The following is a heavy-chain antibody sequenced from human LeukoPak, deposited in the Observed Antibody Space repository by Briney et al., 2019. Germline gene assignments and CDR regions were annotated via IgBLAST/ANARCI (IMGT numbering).Heavy chain of an antibody. D-gene: IGHD6-6*01. CDR3: ARSSIAAPPDY. Sequence: SETLSLTCTVSGGSLSSYYWSWLRLPPGKGLEWIGYIYDSGSTNYNPSLKSRVTISVDMSKNQLSLKLSSVTAADTAVYYCARSSIAAPPDYWGQGTLVTVSS. CDR2: IYDSGST. CDR1: GGSLSSYY. J-gene: IGHJ4*02. V-gene: IGHV4-59*01.